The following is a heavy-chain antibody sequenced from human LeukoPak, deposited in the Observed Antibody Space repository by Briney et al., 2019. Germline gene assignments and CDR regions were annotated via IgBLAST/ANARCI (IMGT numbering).Heavy chain of an antibody. Sequence: ASVRVSCKVSGDSLSELAMHWVRQAPGDGLEWMGNFDLEDGEPIYAQKFQGRVTMTEDTSTDTIYMELSSLRSEDTAVYYCAAWAGRGNVRQGNYYYYIDVWGKGTTVTVS. CDR2: FDLEDGEP. J-gene: IGHJ6*03. V-gene: IGHV1-24*01. D-gene: IGHD1-26*01. CDR1: GDSLSELA. CDR3: AAWAGRGNVRQGNYYYYIDV.